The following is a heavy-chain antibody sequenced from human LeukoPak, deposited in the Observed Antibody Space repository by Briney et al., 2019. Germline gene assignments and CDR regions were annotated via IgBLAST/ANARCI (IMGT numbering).Heavy chain of an antibody. Sequence: SETLSLTYTVSGGSISAYYWSWIRQPPGKGLEFIGYIYYSGSTQYNPSLKSRVTISVDTSKNQFSLKLNSLTAADTAVYYCARRYYTDWYFDLWGRGTLVTVSS. CDR3: ARRYYTDWYFDL. D-gene: IGHD2-2*02. J-gene: IGHJ2*01. V-gene: IGHV4-59*08. CDR1: GGSISAYY. CDR2: IYYSGST.